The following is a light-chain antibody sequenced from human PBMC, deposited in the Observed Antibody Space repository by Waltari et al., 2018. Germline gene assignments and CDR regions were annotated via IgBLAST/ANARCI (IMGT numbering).Light chain of an antibody. J-gene: IGLJ3*02. CDR1: ILENNF. V-gene: IGLV3-21*02. Sequence: SPVLTQPPSVSVAPGQTARITCGGRILENNFVHWYQKKPGQAPQLVVFDDSDRPSGIPERFSGSNSGNTATLTINRVEAGDEADYYCQMWHSPSDHPVFGGGTKLTVL. CDR3: QMWHSPSDHPV. CDR2: DDS.